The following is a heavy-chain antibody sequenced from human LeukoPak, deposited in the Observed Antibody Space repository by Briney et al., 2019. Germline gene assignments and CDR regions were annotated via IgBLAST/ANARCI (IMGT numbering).Heavy chain of an antibody. CDR3: ARSTMGFLEWLPPPVSLDV. Sequence: SSETLSLTCTVSGGSISSSSYYWGWIRQPRGKGLEWIGIIYYSGSTYYNPSLKSRLPISVDTSKNQFSLKLSSVTAADTAVYYCARSTMGFLEWLPPPVSLDVWGKGTTVTVSS. CDR2: IYYSGST. D-gene: IGHD3-3*01. V-gene: IGHV4-39*01. J-gene: IGHJ6*04. CDR1: GGSISSSSYY.